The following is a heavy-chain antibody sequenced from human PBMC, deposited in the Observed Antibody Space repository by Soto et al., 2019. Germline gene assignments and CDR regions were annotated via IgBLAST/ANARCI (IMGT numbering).Heavy chain of an antibody. J-gene: IGHJ4*02. D-gene: IGHD4-17*01. Sequence: SVKVSFKASGFTFTSSAMQWVRQARGQRLEWIGWIVVGSGNTNYAQKFQERVTITRDMSTSTAYMELSSLRSEDTAVYYCAAIPYLVTTGRFDYWGQGTLVTVSS. CDR2: IVVGSGNT. CDR1: GFTFTSSA. CDR3: AAIPYLVTTGRFDY. V-gene: IGHV1-58*02.